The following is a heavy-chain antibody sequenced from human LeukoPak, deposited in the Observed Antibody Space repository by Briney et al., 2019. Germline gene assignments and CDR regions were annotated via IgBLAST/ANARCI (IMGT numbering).Heavy chain of an antibody. CDR3: AREYSSGWYDY. CDR2: ISSSGSTI. Sequence: GGSLRLSCAASGFTFSSYSMNWVRQAPGKGLEWVSYISSSGSTIYYADSVKGRFTISRDNAKNSLYLQMNSLRAEDTAVYYCAREYSSGWYDYWGQGTLVTVSS. J-gene: IGHJ4*02. D-gene: IGHD6-19*01. CDR1: GFTFSSYS. V-gene: IGHV3-48*04.